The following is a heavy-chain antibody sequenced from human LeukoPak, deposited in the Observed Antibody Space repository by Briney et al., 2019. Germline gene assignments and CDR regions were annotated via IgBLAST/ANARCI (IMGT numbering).Heavy chain of an antibody. Sequence: ASVKVSCKASGYTSTSYDINWVRQATGQGLEWMGWMNPNSGNTGYAQKFQGRVTITRNTSISTAYMELSSLRSEDTAVYYCARRPIVVVPAAIKPPYYYYYMDVWGKGTTVTVSS. V-gene: IGHV1-8*03. CDR1: GYTSTSYD. D-gene: IGHD2-2*01. J-gene: IGHJ6*03. CDR3: ARRPIVVVPAAIKPPYYYYYMDV. CDR2: MNPNSGNT.